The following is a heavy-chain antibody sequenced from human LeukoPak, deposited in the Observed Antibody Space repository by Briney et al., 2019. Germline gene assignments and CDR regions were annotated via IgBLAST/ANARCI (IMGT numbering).Heavy chain of an antibody. CDR1: GFRFGSNG. Sequence: GRSLRLSCAASGFRFGSNGMHWVRQTPDKGLEWVAAIAYDGSSKYYGDSVKGRFTISRDNPNNMVFLHMNSLRADDTALYYCVKDPRGGYAYGYFDSWGQGALVIVSS. CDR3: VKDPRGGYAYGYFDS. V-gene: IGHV3-33*05. D-gene: IGHD5-18*01. J-gene: IGHJ4*02. CDR2: IAYDGSSK.